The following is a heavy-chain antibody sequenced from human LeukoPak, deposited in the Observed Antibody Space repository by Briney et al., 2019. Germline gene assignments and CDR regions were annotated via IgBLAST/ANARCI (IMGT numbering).Heavy chain of an antibody. CDR3: ARDRLDAFDI. Sequence: PGGSLRLSCAASGLTFSNYWMSWVRQAPGKGLEWVANIKQDGSEKYYVDSVKGRFTISRDNAKNSLYLQMNSLRAEDTGVYYCARDRLDAFDIWGQGTMVTVSS. J-gene: IGHJ3*02. CDR1: GLTFSNYW. CDR2: IKQDGSEK. V-gene: IGHV3-7*01.